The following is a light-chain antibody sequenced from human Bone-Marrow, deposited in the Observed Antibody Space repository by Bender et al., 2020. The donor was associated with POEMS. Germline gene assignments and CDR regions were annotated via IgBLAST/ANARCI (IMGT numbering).Light chain of an antibody. V-gene: IGLV7-43*01. CDR3: FLTYRNVGEV. Sequence: QTVVTQEPSLTVSPGGTVTLTCASSTGAVTTDYYPNWFQQKPGQAPRALIYSTSNKYSWTPARFSGSLLGDKAALTLSGAQPEDEADYYCFLTYRNVGEVFGGGTSLPV. CDR1: TGAVTTDYY. CDR2: STS. J-gene: IGLJ3*02.